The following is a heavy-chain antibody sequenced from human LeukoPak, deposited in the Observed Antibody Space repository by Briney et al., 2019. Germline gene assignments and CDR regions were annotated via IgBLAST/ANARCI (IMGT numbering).Heavy chain of an antibody. CDR2: ISSSSSYT. Sequence: GGSLRLSCAASGFTFSDYSMTWIRQAPGEGLECVSYISSSSSYTNYADSVKGRFTISRDNAKNSLYLQMNSLRAEDTAVYYCARRQGASGSYYHLDYWGQGTLVTVSS. CDR3: ARRQGASGSYYHLDY. CDR1: GFTFSDYS. D-gene: IGHD1-26*01. V-gene: IGHV3-11*06. J-gene: IGHJ4*02.